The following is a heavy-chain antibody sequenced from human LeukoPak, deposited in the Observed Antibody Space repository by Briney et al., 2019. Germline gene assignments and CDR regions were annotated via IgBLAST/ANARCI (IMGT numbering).Heavy chain of an antibody. CDR2: IYHSGST. CDR3: ARDRNHPVSYGMDV. Sequence: SETLSLTCAVSGGSISSSNWWSWVRQPPGKGLEWIGEIYHSGSTNYNPSLKSRVTISVDKSKNQFSLKLSSVTAADTAVYYCARDRNHPVSYGMDVWGQGTTVTVSS. J-gene: IGHJ6*02. CDR1: GGSISSSNW. V-gene: IGHV4-4*02. D-gene: IGHD1-14*01.